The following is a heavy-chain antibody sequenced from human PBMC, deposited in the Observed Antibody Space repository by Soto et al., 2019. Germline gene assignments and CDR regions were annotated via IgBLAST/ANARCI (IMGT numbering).Heavy chain of an antibody. CDR1: GYTFTSYG. CDR2: ISAYNGNT. Sequence: ASVKVSCKASGYTFTSYGISWVRQAPGQGLEWMGWISAYNGNTDYAQKLQGRVTMTTDTSTSTAYMELRSLRSDDTAVYYCASGHALPWWLEPCGQGTLVTVSS. J-gene: IGHJ5*02. V-gene: IGHV1-18*04. CDR3: ASGHALPWWLEP.